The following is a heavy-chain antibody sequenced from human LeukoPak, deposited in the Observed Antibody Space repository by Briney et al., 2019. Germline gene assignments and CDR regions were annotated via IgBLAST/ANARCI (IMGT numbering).Heavy chain of an antibody. CDR2: TYYRSKWYN. J-gene: IGHJ4*02. Sequence: SQTLSLTCAISGDSVSSDSAAWNWIRQSPSRGLEWLGRTYYRSKWYNTYAVSVKSRITINPDTAKSQFSLQLNSVSPEDTAVYYCARSWGGAAPFDYWGQGTQVTVSS. CDR1: GDSVSSDSAA. V-gene: IGHV6-1*01. CDR3: ARSWGGAAPFDY. D-gene: IGHD3-16*01.